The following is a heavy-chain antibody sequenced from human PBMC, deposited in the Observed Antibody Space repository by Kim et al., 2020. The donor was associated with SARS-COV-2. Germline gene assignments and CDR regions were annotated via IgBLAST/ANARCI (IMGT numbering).Heavy chain of an antibody. D-gene: IGHD3-16*01. CDR3: LRDFLGV. V-gene: IGHV3-7*01. CDR2: EGGEK. J-gene: IGHJ6*02. Sequence: EGGEKNYVGSVKGRFTIARDNAKNSLHLQMSSLRVEDTAVYYCLRDFLGVWGQGTTVTVSS.